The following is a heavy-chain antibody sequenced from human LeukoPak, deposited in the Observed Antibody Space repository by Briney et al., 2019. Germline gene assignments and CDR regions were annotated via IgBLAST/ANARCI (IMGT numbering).Heavy chain of an antibody. CDR2: ISYDGSKK. CDR3: AKPIRLWAHYYYYGMDV. J-gene: IGHJ6*02. V-gene: IGHV3-30-3*02. Sequence: GGSLRLSCAASGFTFSNYAMHWVRQAPGKGLEWVAVISYDGSKKYYADSVKGRLTISRDESKSTLYLQMNSLRAEDTAVYYCAKPIRLWAHYYYYGMDVWGQGTTVTVSS. CDR1: GFTFSNYA. D-gene: IGHD5-18*01.